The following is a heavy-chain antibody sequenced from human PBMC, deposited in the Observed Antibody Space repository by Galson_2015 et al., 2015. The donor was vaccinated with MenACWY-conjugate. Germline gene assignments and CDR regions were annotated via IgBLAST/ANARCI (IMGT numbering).Heavy chain of an antibody. V-gene: IGHV3-49*03. J-gene: IGHJ4*02. CDR2: IRSKAYGGTT. CDR3: ARGLEGYTYGPYYCDY. CDR1: GLTFADYA. Sequence: SLRLSCAASGLTFADYAMSWFRQAPGEGLEWVGFIRSKAYGGTTEYAASVKGRFTISRDDSKSIAYLHVNSLNAEDTAVYYCARGLEGYTYGPYYCDYWGQGTLVTVSS. D-gene: IGHD5-18*01.